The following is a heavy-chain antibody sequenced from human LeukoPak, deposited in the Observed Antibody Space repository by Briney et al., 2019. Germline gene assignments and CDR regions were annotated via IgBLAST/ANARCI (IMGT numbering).Heavy chain of an antibody. V-gene: IGHV4-59*01. CDR2: IYCSGST. J-gene: IGHJ2*01. D-gene: IGHD3-10*01. CDR3: ARVYYGRSYDYWYFDL. Sequence: KPSETLSLTCTVSGGSISSYYWSWIRQPPGKGLEWIGYIYCSGSTNYKPSLKSRVTISVDTSKNQFSLKLNSVTAADTAVYYCARVYYGRSYDYWYFDLWGRGTLVTVSS. CDR1: GGSISSYY.